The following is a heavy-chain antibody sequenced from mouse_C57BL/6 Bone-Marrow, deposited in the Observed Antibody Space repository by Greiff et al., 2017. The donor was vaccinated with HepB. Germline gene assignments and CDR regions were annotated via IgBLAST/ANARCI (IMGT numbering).Heavy chain of an antibody. D-gene: IGHD1-1*01. Sequence: QVQLQQPGAKLVKPGASVKLSCKASGYTFTSYWMHWVKQRPGQGLEWIGMIHPNSGSTNYNEKFKSKATLTVDKSSSTAYMQLSSLTSEDSAVYYCARKETLLQRDYYAMDYWGQGTSVTVSS. CDR2: IHPNSGST. CDR3: ARKETLLQRDYYAMDY. V-gene: IGHV1-64*01. CDR1: GYTFTSYW. J-gene: IGHJ4*01.